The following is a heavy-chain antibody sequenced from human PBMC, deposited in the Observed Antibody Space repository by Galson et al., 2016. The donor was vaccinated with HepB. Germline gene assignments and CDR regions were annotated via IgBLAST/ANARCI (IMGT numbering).Heavy chain of an antibody. Sequence: SETLSLTCAVSGGSFSSGTWWSWVRQPPGKGLEWIGEVSQSGTTNCNPSLKSRVTISVDKSKNQFFLNVTSVTAADTAVYYCARVPPRYYYFYGMDVWGQGTTVTVSS. CDR3: ARVPPRYYYFYGMDV. J-gene: IGHJ6*02. D-gene: IGHD3/OR15-3a*01. CDR1: GGSFSSGTW. CDR2: VSQSGTT. V-gene: IGHV4-4*02.